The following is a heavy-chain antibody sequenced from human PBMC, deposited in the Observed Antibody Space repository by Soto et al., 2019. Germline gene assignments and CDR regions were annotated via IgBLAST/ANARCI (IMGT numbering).Heavy chain of an antibody. CDR3: ASRQWFGELLVYSWFDP. Sequence: SETLSLTCAVSSGSISSSNWWSWVRQPPGKGLEWIGEIYHSGSTNYNPSLKSRVTISVDKSKNQFSLKLSSLTAADTAVYYCASRQWFGELLVYSWFDPWGQGTLVTVSS. D-gene: IGHD3-10*01. CDR1: SGSISSSNW. J-gene: IGHJ5*02. V-gene: IGHV4-4*02. CDR2: IYHSGST.